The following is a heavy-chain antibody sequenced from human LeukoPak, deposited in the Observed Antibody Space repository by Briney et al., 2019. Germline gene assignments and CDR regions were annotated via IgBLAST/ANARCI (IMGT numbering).Heavy chain of an antibody. J-gene: IGHJ5*02. D-gene: IGHD6-13*01. Sequence: SVKVSCKASGGTFSSYAISWVRQAPGQGLEWMGGIIPIFGTANYAQKFQGRVTITTDESTSTAYMELSSLRSEDTAVYYCARDHRVLPQQLNWFDPWGQGTLVTVSS. V-gene: IGHV1-69*05. CDR1: GGTFSSYA. CDR3: ARDHRVLPQQLNWFDP. CDR2: IIPIFGTA.